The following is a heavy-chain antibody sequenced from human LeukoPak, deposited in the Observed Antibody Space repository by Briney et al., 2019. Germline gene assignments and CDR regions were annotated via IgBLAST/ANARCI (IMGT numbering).Heavy chain of an antibody. CDR1: GYTFTSYY. CDR3: AREKYCSSTSCYSFDY. V-gene: IGHV1-46*01. D-gene: IGHD2-2*01. Sequence: ASVTVSCKASGYTFTSYYMHWVRQAPGQGLEWMGIINPSGGSTSYAQKFQGRVTMTRDMSTSTVYMELSSLRSEDTAVYYCAREKYCSSTSCYSFDYWGQGTLVTVSS. J-gene: IGHJ4*02. CDR2: INPSGGST.